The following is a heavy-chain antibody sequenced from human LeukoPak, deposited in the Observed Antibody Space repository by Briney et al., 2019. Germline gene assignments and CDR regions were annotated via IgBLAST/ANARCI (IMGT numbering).Heavy chain of an antibody. CDR1: GGSISSGGYS. J-gene: IGHJ4*02. Sequence: ASETLSLTCAVSGGSISSGGYSWSWIRQPPGKGLEWIGEINHSGSTNYNPSLKSRVTISVDTSKNQFSLKLSSVTAADTAVYYCARGRRIAVAGTSGYWGQGTLVTVSS. D-gene: IGHD6-19*01. V-gene: IGHV4-34*01. CDR2: INHSGST. CDR3: ARGRRIAVAGTSGY.